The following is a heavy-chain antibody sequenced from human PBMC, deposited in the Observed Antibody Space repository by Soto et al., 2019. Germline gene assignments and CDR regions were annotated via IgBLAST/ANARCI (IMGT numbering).Heavy chain of an antibody. D-gene: IGHD5-12*01. Sequence: GGSLRLSCSASGFSFRTYGMHWVRQAPGKGLEWVAFISDDGSDKYYADSVKGRFTISRDNSENTLYLQMNSLRVEDTAVYYCGRALFGYVDPIDSWGQGTLVTVSS. J-gene: IGHJ4*02. CDR2: ISDDGSDK. CDR1: GFSFRTYG. CDR3: GRALFGYVDPIDS. V-gene: IGHV3-30-3*01.